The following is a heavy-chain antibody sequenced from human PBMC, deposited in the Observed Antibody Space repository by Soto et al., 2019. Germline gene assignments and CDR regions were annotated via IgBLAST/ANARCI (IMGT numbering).Heavy chain of an antibody. J-gene: IGHJ3*02. CDR1: GGSFSGYY. CDR3: ARGPNYDFWSGPTDAFDI. Sequence: QVQLQQWGAGLLKPSETLSLTCAVYGGSFSGYYWSWIRQPPGKGLEWIGEINHSGSTNYNPSLKSRVTISVVTSKSQFSLKLSSVTAADTAVYYCARGPNYDFWSGPTDAFDIWGQGTMVTVSS. V-gene: IGHV4-34*01. CDR2: INHSGST. D-gene: IGHD3-3*01.